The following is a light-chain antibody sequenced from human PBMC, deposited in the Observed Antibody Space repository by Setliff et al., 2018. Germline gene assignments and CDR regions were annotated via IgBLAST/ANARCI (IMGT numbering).Light chain of an antibody. J-gene: IGLJ1*01. Sequence: QSALTQPPSVSGAPGQRVTISCTGSSSNIGAGYDVHWYQQLPGTAPKLLIYDNSNRPSGVPDRFSGSKSGTSASLAITGLQAEDEADYYCQSYDSSLSALYVFGTGTKVTVL. V-gene: IGLV1-40*01. CDR3: QSYDSSLSALYV. CDR1: SSNIGAGYD. CDR2: DNS.